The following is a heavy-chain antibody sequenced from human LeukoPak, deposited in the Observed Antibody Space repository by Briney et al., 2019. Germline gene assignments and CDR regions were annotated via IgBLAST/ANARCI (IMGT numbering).Heavy chain of an antibody. V-gene: IGHV3-48*03. CDR3: ARDADDILTGYAPYYMDV. CDR2: ISSSGSTI. J-gene: IGHJ6*03. D-gene: IGHD3-9*01. CDR1: GFTFSSYE. Sequence: GGSLRLSCAASGFTFSSYEMNWVRQAPGKGLEWVSYISSSGSTIYYADSVKGRFTISRDNAKNSLYLQMNSLRAEDTAVYYCARDADDILTGYAPYYMDVWGKGTTVTVSS.